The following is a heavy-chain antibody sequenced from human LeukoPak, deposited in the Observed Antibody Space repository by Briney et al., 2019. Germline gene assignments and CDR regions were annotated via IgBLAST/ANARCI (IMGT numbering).Heavy chain of an antibody. CDR2: ISAYNGNT. V-gene: IGHV1-18*01. CDR1: VYTFTSHG. J-gene: IGHJ4*02. CDR3: ARDVYYYDSSGYYLFEK. D-gene: IGHD3-22*01. Sequence: ASVKVSCKASVYTFTSHGISWARQAPGQGLEWVAWISAYNGNTNYAQKVQGRVTMTTDTSTNTAYLELRSLRSDDTAVYYCARDVYYYDSSGYYLFEKWGQGTLLTVSS.